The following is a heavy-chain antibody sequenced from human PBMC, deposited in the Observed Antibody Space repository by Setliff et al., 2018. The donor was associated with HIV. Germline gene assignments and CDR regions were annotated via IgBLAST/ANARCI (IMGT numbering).Heavy chain of an antibody. CDR2: INPNSGGT. CDR3: ARDRSSRNWFDP. V-gene: IGHV1-2*06. J-gene: IGHJ5*02. Sequence: GASVKVSCKASGYTFTGYYMHWVRQAPGQGLEWMGRINPNSGGTNYAQRFQGRVTMTRDTSTNTVYMELNSLRSEDTAVYYCARDRSSRNWFDPWGQGTLVTAPQ. D-gene: IGHD6-13*01. CDR1: GYTFTGYY.